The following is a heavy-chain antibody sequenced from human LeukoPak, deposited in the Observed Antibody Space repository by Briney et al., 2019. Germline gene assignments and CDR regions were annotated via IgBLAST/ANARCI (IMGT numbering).Heavy chain of an antibody. J-gene: IGHJ4*02. CDR3: ARGDYYDSSGYAPDY. V-gene: IGHV1-2*02. CDR2: INPKSGGT. CDR1: GYTFTGYY. Sequence: GASVKVSCKASGYTFTGYYMHWVRQAPGQGLEWMGWINPKSGGTNYAQKFQGRVTMTRDTSISTAYMELSRLRSDDTAVYYCARGDYYDSSGYAPDYWGQGTLVTVSS. D-gene: IGHD3-22*01.